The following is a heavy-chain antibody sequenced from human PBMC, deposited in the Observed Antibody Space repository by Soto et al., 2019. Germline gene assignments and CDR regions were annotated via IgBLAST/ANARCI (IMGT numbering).Heavy chain of an antibody. Sequence: LSLTCTVSGGSTSSDNYWSWICQPPGKGLEWIGHIYYSGNTDYNPSLKSRLAISIDTSKNQFSLKLSSVTAADTAVYFCAREGGESSDGLYYFDSWGQGSLVTVSS. D-gene: IGHD3-16*01. CDR2: IYYSGNT. CDR3: AREGGESSDGLYYFDS. J-gene: IGHJ4*02. CDR1: GGSTSSDNY. V-gene: IGHV4-30-4*01.